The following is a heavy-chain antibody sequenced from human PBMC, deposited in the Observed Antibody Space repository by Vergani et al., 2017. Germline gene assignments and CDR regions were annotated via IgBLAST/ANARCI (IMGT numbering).Heavy chain of an antibody. CDR3: AHSPGDFGVVHFDY. CDR1: GFSLSTSEVG. Sequence: QITLKESGPTLVKPTQTLTLTCTFSGFSLSTSEVGVGWIRQPPGKALEWLAIIYWDDDKRYSPSLKRRLTITKDTSKNQVVLTMTNMDPVDTATYYCAHSPGDFGVVHFDYWGQGTLVTVSS. J-gene: IGHJ4*02. CDR2: IYWDDDK. D-gene: IGHD3-3*01. V-gene: IGHV2-5*02.